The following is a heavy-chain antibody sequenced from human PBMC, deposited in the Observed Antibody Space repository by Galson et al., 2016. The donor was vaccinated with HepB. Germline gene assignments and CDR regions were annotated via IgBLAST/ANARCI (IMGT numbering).Heavy chain of an antibody. V-gene: IGHV3-7*01. J-gene: IGHJ4*02. CDR3: ARGAFL. CDR1: GLTISGSW. Sequence: SLRLSCAVSGLTISGSWMYWVRQAPGKGLEWVANISPDGSGKNYVDSVKGRFTISRDDAKNSLYLQMDSLRAEDTAVYYCARGAFLGGQGTLVTVSS. CDR2: ISPDGSGK. D-gene: IGHD2/OR15-2a*01.